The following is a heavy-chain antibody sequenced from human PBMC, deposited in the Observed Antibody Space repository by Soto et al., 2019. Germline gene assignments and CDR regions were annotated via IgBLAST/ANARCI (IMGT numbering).Heavy chain of an antibody. D-gene: IGHD3-3*01. CDR2: ISGDTT. J-gene: IGHJ4*02. CDR3: ACSGFGDIDY. CDR1: GFTLKTTA. V-gene: IGHV3-23*01. Sequence: GGSLRLSCAASGFTLKTTAMSWVRQAPGQGLEWVSTISGDTTHYADSVKGRFTISRDNSKNTLYLQMNSLRAEDTAIFYCACSGFGDIDYWGQGTLVTVSS.